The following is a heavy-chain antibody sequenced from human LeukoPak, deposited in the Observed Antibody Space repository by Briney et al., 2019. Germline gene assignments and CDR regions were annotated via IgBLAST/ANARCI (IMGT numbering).Heavy chain of an antibody. D-gene: IGHD6-13*01. Sequence: SETLSLTCTVSGGSISSGSYYWSWIRQPAGKGLEWIGRIYTSGSTNYNPSLKSRVTISVDTSKNQFSLKLSSVTAADTAVYYCATSSPTGYYFDYWGQGTLVTVSS. V-gene: IGHV4-61*02. J-gene: IGHJ4*02. CDR2: IYTSGST. CDR3: ATSSPTGYYFDY. CDR1: GGSISSGSYY.